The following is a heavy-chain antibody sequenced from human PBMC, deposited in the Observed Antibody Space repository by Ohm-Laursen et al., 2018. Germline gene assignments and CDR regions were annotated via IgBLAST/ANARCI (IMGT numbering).Heavy chain of an antibody. CDR2: IWYDGSNK. V-gene: IGHV3-33*01. D-gene: IGHD1-26*01. Sequence: RSLRLSCTASGFTFSSYGMHWVRQAPGKGLEWVAVIWYDGSNKYYAGSVKGRFTISRDNSKNTLYLQMNSLRAEDTAVYYCARALSGSYLYYWGQGTLVTVSS. CDR3: ARALSGSYLYY. J-gene: IGHJ4*02. CDR1: GFTFSSYG.